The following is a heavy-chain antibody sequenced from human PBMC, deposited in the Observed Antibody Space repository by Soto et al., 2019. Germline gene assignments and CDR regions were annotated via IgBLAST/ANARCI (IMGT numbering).Heavy chain of an antibody. V-gene: IGHV4-39*01. D-gene: IGHD3-16*01. CDR1: GGSISGSYYY. J-gene: IGHJ5*02. CDR3: ARGAGFSYASTWFDI. CDR2: VFYTGFT. Sequence: SETLSLTCAVSGGSISGSYYYWAWLRQAPGKGPEGIGSVFYTGFTSYNPSLESRVSVSVDTSKSQFSLKLSAVTAADTAVYYCARGAGFSYASTWFDIWGQGTLVTVSS.